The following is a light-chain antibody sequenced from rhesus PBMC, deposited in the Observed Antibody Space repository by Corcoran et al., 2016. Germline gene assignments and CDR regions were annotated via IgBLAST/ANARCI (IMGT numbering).Light chain of an antibody. Sequence: DIVMTQTPLYLPVTPGEPASISCRSSQSLLDSEDGNTYLDWYLQKPGQSPQLLIYEVSTRASGVPERVSGSGSETDFTLKISRVEAEDVGVYYCMQGMDFPWTFGQGTKVEIK. CDR2: EVS. CDR1: QSLLDSEDGNTY. CDR3: MQGMDFPWT. V-gene: IGKV2-104*02. J-gene: IGKJ1*01.